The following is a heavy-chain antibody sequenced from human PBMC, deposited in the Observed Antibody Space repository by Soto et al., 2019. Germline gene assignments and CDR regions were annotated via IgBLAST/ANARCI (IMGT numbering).Heavy chain of an antibody. J-gene: IGHJ6*02. D-gene: IGHD3-22*01. V-gene: IGHV4-4*02. CDR2: IYHSGST. CDR3: ARKTMIVVVRSGEYYYYGMDV. Sequence: SETLSLTCAVSGGSISSSNWWSWVRQPPGKGLEWIGEIYHSGSTNYNPSLKSRVTISVDKSKNQFSLKLSSVTAADTAVYYCARKTMIVVVRSGEYYYYGMDVWGQGTTVTVSS. CDR1: GGSISSSNW.